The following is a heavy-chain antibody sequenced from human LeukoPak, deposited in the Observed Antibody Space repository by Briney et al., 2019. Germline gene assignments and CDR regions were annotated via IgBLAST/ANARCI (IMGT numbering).Heavy chain of an antibody. CDR1: GLTFSRYA. J-gene: IGHJ4*02. CDR3: AKDIAQGYTFGSIEQDY. Sequence: PGGSLRLSCAVSGLTFSRYAMSWVRQAPGKGLEWVSAISESGTGTYYADPVKGRFTISRDNSRNTLSLHMNSLRAEDTAVYYCAKDIAQGYTFGSIEQDYWGQGTLVTVSS. V-gene: IGHV3-23*01. D-gene: IGHD5-18*01. CDR2: ISESGTGT.